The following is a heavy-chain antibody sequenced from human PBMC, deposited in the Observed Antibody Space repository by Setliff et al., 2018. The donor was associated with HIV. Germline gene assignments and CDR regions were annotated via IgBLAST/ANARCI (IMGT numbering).Heavy chain of an antibody. J-gene: IGHJ4*02. Sequence: SETLSLTCAVSGGSISSGGYSWSWIRQPAGKGLEWIGRIYTSGSTNYNPSLKSRVTISVDTSKNQFSLKLSSVTAADTAVYYCARVPRNYYDSSGYYHYYFDYWGQGTLVTVSS. CDR1: GGSISSGGYS. V-gene: IGHV4-61*02. D-gene: IGHD3-22*01. CDR2: IYTSGST. CDR3: ARVPRNYYDSSGYYHYYFDY.